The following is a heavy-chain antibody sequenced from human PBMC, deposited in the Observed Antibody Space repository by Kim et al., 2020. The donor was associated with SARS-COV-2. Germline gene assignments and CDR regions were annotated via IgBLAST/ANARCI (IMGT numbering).Heavy chain of an antibody. D-gene: IGHD2-21*01. Sequence: GGSLRLSCAASGFTFSSYWMTWVRQAPGKGLEWVANIKQDGNQKYYEASVKGRFTTSSDNAKNSLYRQMNSLRDENTAEYYCARDRDTVVVIAFFSVIDRAYGMDVWGQGTLVTVSS. V-gene: IGHV3-7*01. CDR1: GFTFSSYW. CDR3: ARDRDTVVVIAFFSVIDRAYGMDV. CDR2: IKQDGNQK. J-gene: IGHJ6*02.